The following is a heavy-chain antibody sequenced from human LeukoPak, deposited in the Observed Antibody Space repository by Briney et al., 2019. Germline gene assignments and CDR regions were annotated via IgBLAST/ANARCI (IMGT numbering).Heavy chain of an antibody. CDR1: GGSFSGYY. CDR3: AGGYCYGIHDY. V-gene: IGHV4-34*01. J-gene: IGHJ4*02. Sequence: PSETLSLTCAVYGGSFSGYYWSWIRQPPGKGLEWIGEINHSGSTNYNPSLKSRVTISVDTSKNQFSLKLSSVTAADTAVYYCAGGYCYGIHDYWGQGTLVTVSS. CDR2: INHSGST. D-gene: IGHD5-18*01.